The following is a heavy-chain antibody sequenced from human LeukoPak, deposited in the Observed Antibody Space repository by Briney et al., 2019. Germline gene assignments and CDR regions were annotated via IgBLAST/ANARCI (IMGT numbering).Heavy chain of an antibody. Sequence: GGSLRLSCVVSGFTFGGSWMSWVRQAPGKGLEWVTNIKPDGSEKYYVDSVKGRFTISRDNSRNSLYLDINNLRTEDTAIYYCAKDRDSNWYPYFEYWGQGTLITVSS. D-gene: IGHD4-11*01. J-gene: IGHJ4*02. CDR2: IKPDGSEK. V-gene: IGHV3-7*03. CDR3: AKDRDSNWYPYFEY. CDR1: GFTFGGSW.